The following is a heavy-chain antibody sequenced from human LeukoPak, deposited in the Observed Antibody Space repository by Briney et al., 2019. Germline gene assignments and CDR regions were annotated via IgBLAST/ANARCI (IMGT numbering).Heavy chain of an antibody. Sequence: PSETLSLTCTVSGGSISSYYWSWIRQPPGKGLEWIGEINHSGSTNYNPSLKSRVTISVDTSKNQFSLKLSSVTAADTAVYYCARVSGATITTYYGMDVWGHGTTVTVS. CDR2: INHSGST. D-gene: IGHD4-11*01. J-gene: IGHJ6*02. V-gene: IGHV4-34*01. CDR1: GGSISSYY. CDR3: ARVSGATITTYYGMDV.